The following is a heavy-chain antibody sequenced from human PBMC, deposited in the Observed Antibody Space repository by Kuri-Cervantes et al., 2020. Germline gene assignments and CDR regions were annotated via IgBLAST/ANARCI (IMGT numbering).Heavy chain of an antibody. V-gene: IGHV1-46*01. CDR1: GYTFTSYY. J-gene: IGHJ5*02. Sequence: ASVKVSCKASGYTFTSYYMHWVRQAPGQGLEWMGIINPSGGSTSYAQKFQGRVTMTRDTSTSTVYMELSSLRSEDTAVYYCARESTMVRGVIIKVLGWFDPWGQGTLVTVSS. CDR2: INPSGGST. D-gene: IGHD3-10*01. CDR3: ARESTMVRGVIIKVLGWFDP.